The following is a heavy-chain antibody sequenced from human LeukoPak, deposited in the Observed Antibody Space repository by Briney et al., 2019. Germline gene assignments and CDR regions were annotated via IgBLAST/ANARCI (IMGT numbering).Heavy chain of an antibody. CDR3: AREGRGYSYAFEY. CDR2: MSNSGTFI. V-gene: IGHV3-21*01. D-gene: IGHD5-18*01. CDR1: GFTFSSYY. Sequence: PGGSLRLSCVASGFTFSSYYMNWVRQAPGKGLEWVSSMSNSGTFIYTADSLKGRFTISRDNAKNSLYLQMNSLRAEDTAVYYCAREGRGYSYAFEYWGQGTLVTVSS. J-gene: IGHJ4*02.